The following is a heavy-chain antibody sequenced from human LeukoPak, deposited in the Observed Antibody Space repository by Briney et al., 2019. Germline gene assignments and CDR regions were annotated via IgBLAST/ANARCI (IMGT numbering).Heavy chain of an antibody. CDR2: INPSGGST. D-gene: IGHD6-13*01. Sequence: ASVKVSCKASGYTFTSYYMHWVRQAPGQGLEWMGIINPSGGSTSYAQKPQGRVTMTTDTSTSTAYMELRSLRSDDTAVYYCARDRVGSSWIDYWGQGTLVTVSS. V-gene: IGHV1-46*01. CDR1: GYTFTSYY. J-gene: IGHJ4*02. CDR3: ARDRVGSSWIDY.